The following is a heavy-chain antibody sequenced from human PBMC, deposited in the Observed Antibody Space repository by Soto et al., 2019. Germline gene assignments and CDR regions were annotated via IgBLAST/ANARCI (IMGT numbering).Heavy chain of an antibody. J-gene: IGHJ5*02. CDR2: IIPIFGTA. CDR1: GGTFSSYA. CDR3: ARDHSYYGSGSYYPPPWFDP. V-gene: IGHV1-69*01. D-gene: IGHD3-10*01. Sequence: QVQLVQSGAEVKKPGSSVKVSCKASGGTFSSYAISWVRQAPGQGLEWMGGIIPIFGTANYAQKFQGRVTITADESTSTAYMELSSLRSEDTAVYYCARDHSYYGSGSYYPPPWFDPWGQGTLVTVSS.